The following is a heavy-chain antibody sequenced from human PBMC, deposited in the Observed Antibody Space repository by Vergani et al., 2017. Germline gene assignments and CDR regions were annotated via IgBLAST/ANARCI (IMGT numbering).Heavy chain of an antibody. CDR2: ISWDGGST. CDR1: GFPFDDYA. V-gene: IGHV3-43D*04. D-gene: IGHD2-15*01. J-gene: IGHJ6*02. Sequence: EVQLVESGGVVVQPGGSLRLSCAASGFPFDDYALHWVRQAPGKGLEWVSLISWDGGSTYYADSVKGRFTISRDNSKNSLYLQMNSLRAEDTALYYCAILGYCSGGSCRRNYYYGMDVWGQGTTVTVSS. CDR3: AILGYCSGGSCRRNYYYGMDV.